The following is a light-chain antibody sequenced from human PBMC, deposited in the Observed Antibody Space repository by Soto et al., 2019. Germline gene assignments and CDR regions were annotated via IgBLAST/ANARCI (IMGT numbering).Light chain of an antibody. V-gene: IGKV3-20*01. CDR2: GAS. Sequence: ESVLTQSPGTLSLSPGERATLSCRASQTVIENYLAWYQRKPGQAPRLLVYGASNRATGIPDRFSGGGSGTDFTLTITRLEPEDSALYYCQKYETSPYTFGQGTKLEIK. J-gene: IGKJ2*01. CDR3: QKYETSPYT. CDR1: QTVIENY.